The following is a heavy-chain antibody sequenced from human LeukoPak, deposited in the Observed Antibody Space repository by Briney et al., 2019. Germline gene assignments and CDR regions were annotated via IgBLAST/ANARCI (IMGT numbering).Heavy chain of an antibody. CDR3: ARDGSYYYGSGSYYKSGYFDY. CDR1: GYTFSSYY. CDR2: INPSRGST. D-gene: IGHD3-10*01. Sequence: ASVKVSCKASGYTFSSYYMHWVRQAPGQGLEWMGIINPSRGSTSYAQKFQGRVTMTRDTSTSTVYMELSSLRSEDTAVYYCARDGSYYYGSGSYYKSGYFDYWGQGTLVTVSS. V-gene: IGHV1-46*01. J-gene: IGHJ4*02.